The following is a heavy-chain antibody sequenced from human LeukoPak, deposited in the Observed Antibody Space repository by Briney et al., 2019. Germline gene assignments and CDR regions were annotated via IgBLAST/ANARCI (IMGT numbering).Heavy chain of an antibody. D-gene: IGHD3-22*01. CDR2: IIPIFGTA. CDR3: ARGDYYDSSGYYCDY. CDR1: GGTFSSYA. V-gene: IGHV1-69*13. J-gene: IGHJ4*02. Sequence: ASVKVSCKASGGTFSSYAISWVRQAPGQGLVWMGGIIPIFGTANYAQKFQGRVTITADESTSTAYMELSSLRSEDTAVYYCARGDYYDSSGYYCDYWGQGTLVTVSS.